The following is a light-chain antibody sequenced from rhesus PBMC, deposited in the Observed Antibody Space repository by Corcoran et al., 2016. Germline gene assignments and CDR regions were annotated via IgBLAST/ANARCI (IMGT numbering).Light chain of an antibody. J-gene: IGKJ3*01. CDR3: LQHNSYPFT. CDR1: QGISSY. V-gene: IGKV1-28*03. CDR2: ASS. Sequence: DIQMTQSPSSLSASVGDTVTITCRASQGISSYLNWFQQKPGKALKLLIYASSSLESGVPSRFSGSGSGTDFTLTISSLQPEDFAVYYCLQHNSYPFTFGPGTKLDIK.